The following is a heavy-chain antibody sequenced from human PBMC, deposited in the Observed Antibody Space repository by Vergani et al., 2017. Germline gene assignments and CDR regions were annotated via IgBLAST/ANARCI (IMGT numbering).Heavy chain of an antibody. D-gene: IGHD3-10*01. CDR3: ARGGYYGSGSYYRRRDYYYGMDV. Sequence: EVQLVESGGGLVQPGGSLRLSCAASGFTFSSYSMNWVRQAPGKGLEWVSYISSSSSTIYYADSVKGRFTISRDNAKKSLYLQMNSLRAEETAVYYCARGGYYGSGSYYRRRDYYYGMDVWGQGTTVTVSS. J-gene: IGHJ6*02. CDR2: ISSSSSTI. CDR1: GFTFSSYS. V-gene: IGHV3-48*01.